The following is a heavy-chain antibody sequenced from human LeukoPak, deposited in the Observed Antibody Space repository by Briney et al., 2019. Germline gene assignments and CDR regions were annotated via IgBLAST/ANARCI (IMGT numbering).Heavy chain of an antibody. CDR1: GVSFSGYY. CDR2: INHSGST. J-gene: IGHJ4*02. D-gene: IGHD6-19*01. CDR3: ARGSPDVAANYYFDY. V-gene: IGHV4-34*01. Sequence: PSETLSLTCAVYGVSFSGYYWSWIRQPPGKGLEGFGEINHSGSTNYNPSLKSRVTISVDTSKNQFSLKLSSVTAADTAVYYCARGSPDVAANYYFDYWGQGTLVTVSS.